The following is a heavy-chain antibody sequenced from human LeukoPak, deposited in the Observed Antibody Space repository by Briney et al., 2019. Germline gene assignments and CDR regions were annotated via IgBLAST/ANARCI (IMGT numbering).Heavy chain of an antibody. CDR1: GGSISSSSYY. CDR3: ARVFGAPLPDAFDI. D-gene: IGHD3-10*02. CDR2: IYYSGST. J-gene: IGHJ3*02. Sequence: PSETLPLTCTVSGGSISSSSYYWGWIRQPPGKGLEWIGSIYYSGSTYYNPSLKSRVTISVDTSKNQFSLKLSSVTAADTAVYYCARVFGAPLPDAFDIWGQGTMVTVSS. V-gene: IGHV4-39*01.